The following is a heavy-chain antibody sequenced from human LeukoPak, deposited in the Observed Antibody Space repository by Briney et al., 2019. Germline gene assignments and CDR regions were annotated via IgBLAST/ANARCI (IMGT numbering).Heavy chain of an antibody. Sequence: PGRSLRLSCAASGFTFSSYAMHWVRQAPGKGLEWVAVISYDGSNKYYADSVKGRFTISRDNSKNTLYLQVNSLRAEDTAVYYCARSLLVVVPAAPLDYWGQGTLVTVSS. CDR3: ARSLLVVVPAAPLDY. D-gene: IGHD2-2*01. CDR1: GFTFSSYA. CDR2: ISYDGSNK. V-gene: IGHV3-30*04. J-gene: IGHJ4*02.